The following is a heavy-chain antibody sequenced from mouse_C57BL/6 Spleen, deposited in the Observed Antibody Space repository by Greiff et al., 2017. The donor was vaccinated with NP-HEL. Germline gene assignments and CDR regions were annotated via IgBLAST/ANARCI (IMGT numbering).Heavy chain of an antibody. CDR2: IYPSDSET. CDR3: ARYGSSYLFAY. CDR1: GYTFTSYW. J-gene: IGHJ3*01. Sequence: QVQLQQPGAELVRPGSSVKLSCKASGYTFTSYWMDWVKQRPGLGLEWIGNIYPSDSETHYNQKFKDKATLTVDKSSSTAYMQLSSLTSEDSAVYYCARYGSSYLFAYWGQGTLVTVSA. V-gene: IGHV1-61*01. D-gene: IGHD1-1*01.